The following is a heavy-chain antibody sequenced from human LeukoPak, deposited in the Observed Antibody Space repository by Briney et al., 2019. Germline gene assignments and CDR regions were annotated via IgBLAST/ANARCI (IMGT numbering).Heavy chain of an antibody. Sequence: GASVKVSCKACGYTFTGYYMHWVRQAAGQGLEWMGWINPNSGGTNYAQKLQGRVTMTTDTSTSTAYMELRSLRSDDTAVYYCARVQLELDAFDIWGQGTMVTVSS. D-gene: IGHD1-1*01. CDR2: INPNSGGT. V-gene: IGHV1-2*02. CDR1: GYTFTGYY. CDR3: ARVQLELDAFDI. J-gene: IGHJ3*02.